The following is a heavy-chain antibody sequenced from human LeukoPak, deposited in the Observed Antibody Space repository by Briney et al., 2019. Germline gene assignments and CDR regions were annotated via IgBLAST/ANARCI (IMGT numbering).Heavy chain of an antibody. Sequence: GGSLRLSWAADGFTFSRHSINWVRQAAGKGLEWVSSISSSRYIYHAGSVKGRFTISRDNAKNSLYLQMHSLRAEDTAVYYCARDSGNYLNAFDIWGQGTMVTVSS. D-gene: IGHD1-7*01. V-gene: IGHV3-21*01. CDR3: ARDSGNYLNAFDI. J-gene: IGHJ3*02. CDR2: ISSSRYI. CDR1: GFTFSRHS.